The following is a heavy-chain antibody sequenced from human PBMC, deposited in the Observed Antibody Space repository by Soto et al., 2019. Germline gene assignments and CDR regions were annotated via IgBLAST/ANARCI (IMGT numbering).Heavy chain of an antibody. J-gene: IGHJ4*02. V-gene: IGHV3-30*18. CDR2: ISYDGSNK. CDR1: GFTFSSYS. CDR3: AKALSGSYGY. D-gene: IGHD1-26*01. Sequence: PGGSLRLSCAASGFTFSSYSMNWVRQAPGKGLEWVAVISYDGSNKYYADSVKGRFTISRDNSKNTLYLQMNSLRAEDTAVYYCAKALSGSYGYWGQGTLVTVSS.